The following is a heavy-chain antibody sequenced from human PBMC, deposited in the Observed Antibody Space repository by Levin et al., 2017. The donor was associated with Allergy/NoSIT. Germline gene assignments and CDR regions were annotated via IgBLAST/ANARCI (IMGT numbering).Heavy chain of an antibody. CDR1: GFTFSAYP. J-gene: IGHJ6*03. D-gene: IGHD2-15*01. CDR3: ARDSRGRGPYYYYMDV. Sequence: GGSLRLSCAASGFTFSAYPLHWVRQAPGKGLEYVSAISSDGGIIYYADSVKGRFTISRANSKNTLYLQMGSLRFEDTAVYYCARDSRGRGPYYYYMDVWGKGTTVTVS. V-gene: IGHV3-64*02. CDR2: ISSDGGII.